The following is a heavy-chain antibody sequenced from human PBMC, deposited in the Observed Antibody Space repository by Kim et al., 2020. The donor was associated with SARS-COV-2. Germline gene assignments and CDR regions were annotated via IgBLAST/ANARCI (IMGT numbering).Heavy chain of an antibody. CDR3: AREKPSGYENDFDY. V-gene: IGHV1-2*02. D-gene: IGHD5-12*01. Sequence: ASVKVSCKASGYTFTGYYMHWVRQAPGQGLEWMGWINPNSGGTNYAQKFQGRVTMTRDTSISTAYMELSRLRSDDTAVYYCAREKPSGYENDFDYWGQGTMVTVSS. J-gene: IGHJ4*02. CDR1: GYTFTGYY. CDR2: INPNSGGT.